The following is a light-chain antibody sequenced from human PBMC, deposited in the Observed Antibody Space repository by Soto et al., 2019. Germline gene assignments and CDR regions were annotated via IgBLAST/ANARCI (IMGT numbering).Light chain of an antibody. Sequence: EIVLTQSPGTLSLSPGDRATLSCRASQSVSSTYLAWYQQKVGQAPRLLIYGTSNRATGVPDRFGGSGSGTDFTLTISRLEPEDFALYYCQQYSSSSFTFGGGTKVDIK. CDR1: QSVSSTY. J-gene: IGKJ4*01. CDR3: QQYSSSSFT. V-gene: IGKV3-20*01. CDR2: GTS.